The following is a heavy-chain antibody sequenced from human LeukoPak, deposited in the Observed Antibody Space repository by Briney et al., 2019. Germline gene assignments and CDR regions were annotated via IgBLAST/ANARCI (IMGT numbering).Heavy chain of an antibody. D-gene: IGHD2-2*01. V-gene: IGHV1-69*04. CDR3: ARVRCSSTSCRSYYGMDV. CDR2: IIPILGIA. Sequence: GASVKVSCKASGGTFSSYAISWVRQAPGQGLEWMGRIIPILGIANYAQKFQGRVTITADKSTSTAYMELSSLRSEDTAVYYCARVRCSSTSCRSYYGMDVWGQGTTVTVSS. CDR1: GGTFSSYA. J-gene: IGHJ6*02.